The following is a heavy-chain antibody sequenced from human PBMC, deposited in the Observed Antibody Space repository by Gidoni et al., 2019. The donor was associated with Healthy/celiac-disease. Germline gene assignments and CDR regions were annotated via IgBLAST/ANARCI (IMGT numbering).Heavy chain of an antibody. Sequence: QLQLQESRPGLVQPSETLSLTCTVSGGSISSSSYSWGWIRQPPGKGLEWIGSIYYSGSTYYNPSLKSRVTISVDTSKNQFSLKLSSVTAADTAVYYCARDRCSGGSCYSYYYYGMDVWGQGTTVTVSS. D-gene: IGHD2-15*01. V-gene: IGHV4-39*07. CDR1: GGSISSSSYS. J-gene: IGHJ6*02. CDR3: ARDRCSGGSCYSYYYYGMDV. CDR2: IYYSGST.